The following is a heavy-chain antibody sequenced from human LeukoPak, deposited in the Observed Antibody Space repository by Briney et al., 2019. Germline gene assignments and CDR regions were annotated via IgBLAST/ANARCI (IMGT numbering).Heavy chain of an antibody. CDR1: GFTFDDYA. D-gene: IGHD2-2*02. CDR2: ISWNSGSI. Sequence: GGSLRLSCAASGFTFDDYAMHWVRQAPGKGLEWVSGISWNSGSIGYADSVKGRFTISRDNAKNSLYLQMNSLRAEDTALYYCAKDMQDIVVVTAAIGFDYWGQGTLVTVSS. CDR3: AKDMQDIVVVTAAIGFDY. V-gene: IGHV3-9*01. J-gene: IGHJ4*02.